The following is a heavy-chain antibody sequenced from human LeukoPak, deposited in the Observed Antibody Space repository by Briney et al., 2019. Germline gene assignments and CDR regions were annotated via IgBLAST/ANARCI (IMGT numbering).Heavy chain of an antibody. J-gene: IGHJ4*02. V-gene: IGHV3-30*02. CDR3: AKDKGYYDSSGYWYFDY. CDR2: IRYDGSNK. CDR1: GFTFSSYG. Sequence: GGSLRLSCAASGFTFSSYGMHWVRQAPGKGLEWVAFIRYDGSNKYYADSVKGRFTISRDNSKNTLYLQMNSLRAEDTAVYYCAKDKGYYDSSGYWYFDYWGQGTLVAGSS. D-gene: IGHD3-22*01.